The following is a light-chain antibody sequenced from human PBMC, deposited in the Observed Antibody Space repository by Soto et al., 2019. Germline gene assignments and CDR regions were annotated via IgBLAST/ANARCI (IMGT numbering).Light chain of an antibody. CDR3: QQYGSSGT. J-gene: IGKJ1*01. CDR2: GAS. Sequence: EIVLTQSPGTRSFSPGERATLSCRASQSVSSSYLAWYQQKPGQAPRLLIYGASSRATGIPDRFSGSGSGTDFTLTISRLEPEDFAVYYCQQYGSSGTFGQGTKVDIK. V-gene: IGKV3-20*01. CDR1: QSVSSSY.